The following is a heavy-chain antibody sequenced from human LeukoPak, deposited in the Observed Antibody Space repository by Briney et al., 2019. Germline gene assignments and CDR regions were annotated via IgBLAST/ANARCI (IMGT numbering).Heavy chain of an antibody. CDR1: GYTFTSNY. CDR3: ARDNSVGDNAWWFDP. V-gene: IGHV1-46*01. CDR2: INPTGGST. Sequence: ASVKVSCKASGYTFTSNYMHWVRQAPGQGLGLMGLINPTGGSTGYEQKFQGRVTITRDMSTSTDYMELSSLRSEDTAIYYCARDNSVGDNAWWFDPWGQGTLVTVSS. J-gene: IGHJ5*02. D-gene: IGHD1-26*01.